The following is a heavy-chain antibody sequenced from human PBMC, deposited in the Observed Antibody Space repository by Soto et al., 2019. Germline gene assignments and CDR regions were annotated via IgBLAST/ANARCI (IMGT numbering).Heavy chain of an antibody. J-gene: IGHJ5*02. CDR3: ARDPDYAGYWGYFFDP. CDR2: INPTSGGT. D-gene: IGHD4-17*01. Sequence: QVQLVQSGAEVKKPGASVKVSCKTSGYTFAAYYIHWIRQAPGQGLEWMGWINPTSGGTVYAQNFQDRLTITRDTSITTAYIELQSLNSDDTAVYYCARDPDYAGYWGYFFDPWGQGTPVTVSS. CDR1: GYTFAAYY. V-gene: IGHV1-2*02.